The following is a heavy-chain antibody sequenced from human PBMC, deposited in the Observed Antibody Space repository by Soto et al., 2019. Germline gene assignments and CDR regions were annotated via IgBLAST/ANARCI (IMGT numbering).Heavy chain of an antibody. CDR3: ATGLLLPPYFDY. Sequence: SETLSLTCTVSGGSISSYYWSWIRQPPGKGLEWIGYIYYSGSTNYNPSLKSRVIISVDTSKNQFSLKLSSVTAADTAVYYCATGLLLPPYFDYWGQGTLVTVSS. D-gene: IGHD3-16*01. J-gene: IGHJ4*02. CDR2: IYYSGST. CDR1: GGSISSYY. V-gene: IGHV4-59*01.